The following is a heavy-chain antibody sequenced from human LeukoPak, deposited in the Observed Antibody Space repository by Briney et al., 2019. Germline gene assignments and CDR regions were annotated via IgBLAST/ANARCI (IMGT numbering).Heavy chain of an antibody. J-gene: IGHJ5*02. V-gene: IGHV4-34*01. Sequence: SETLSLTCAVYGGSFSGYYWSWIRQPPGKGLEWIGEINHSGSTNYNPSLKSRVTISVGTSKNQFSLKLSSVTAADTAVYYCARGLLVSGQCNWFDPWGQGTLVTVSS. CDR3: ARGLLVSGQCNWFDP. CDR1: GGSFSGYY. CDR2: INHSGST. D-gene: IGHD2-8*01.